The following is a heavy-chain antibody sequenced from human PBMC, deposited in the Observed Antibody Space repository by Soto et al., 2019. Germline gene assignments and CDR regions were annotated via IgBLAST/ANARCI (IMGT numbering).Heavy chain of an antibody. CDR2: ISYDGSNK. D-gene: IGHD3-3*01. V-gene: IGHV3-30-3*01. CDR1: GFTFSSYA. CDR3: ARVSKAPTYYDFWSGYYTNEYPHGMDV. Sequence: GGSLRLSCAASGFTFSSYAMHGVRQAPGKGLEWVAVISYDGSNKYYADSVKGRFTISRDNSKNTLYLQMNSLRAEDTAVYYCARVSKAPTYYDFWSGYYTNEYPHGMDVWGQGTTVTVS. J-gene: IGHJ6*02.